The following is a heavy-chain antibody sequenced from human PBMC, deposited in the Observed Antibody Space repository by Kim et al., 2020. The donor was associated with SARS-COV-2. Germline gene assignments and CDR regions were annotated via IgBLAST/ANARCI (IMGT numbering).Heavy chain of an antibody. CDR2: VNAANDQT. J-gene: IGHJ4*02. D-gene: IGHD4-4*01. Sequence: ASVNVSCKASGYTFNTYPIHWLRQAPGQTLEWMGWVNAANDQTKYSQKFQGRITISRDTSANTAYMELRSLTTKDTAFYYCVRDMNPTVYDYWGQGTLVT. V-gene: IGHV1-3*01. CDR1: GYTFNTYP. CDR3: VRDMNPTVYDY.